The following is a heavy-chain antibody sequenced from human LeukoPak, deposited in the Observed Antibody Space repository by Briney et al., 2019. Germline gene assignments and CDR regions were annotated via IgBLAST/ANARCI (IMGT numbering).Heavy chain of an antibody. V-gene: IGHV3-30*18. Sequence: GGSLRLSCAASGFSFSSYGMHWVRQAPCKGLEWVAVISYDGDNKYYADSVNGRFTISRDNSKITLSLQMDSLRAEDTAVYYCAKDIRVWGSYRYPCLDYWGQGTLVTVSA. CDR2: ISYDGDNK. CDR3: AKDIRVWGSYRYPCLDY. J-gene: IGHJ4*02. CDR1: GFSFSSYG. D-gene: IGHD3-16*02.